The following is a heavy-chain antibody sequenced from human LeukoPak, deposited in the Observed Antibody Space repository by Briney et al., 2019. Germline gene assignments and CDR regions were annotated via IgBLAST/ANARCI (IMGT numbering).Heavy chain of an antibody. CDR1: GYTFTSYA. CDR2: INTNTGNP. V-gene: IGHV7-4-1*02. Sequence: ASVKVSCKASGYTFTSYAMNWVRQAPGQGLEWMGWINTNTGNPTYAQGFTGRFVFSLDTSVSTAYLQISSLKAEDAAVYYCAREHHSDSSGTIDTFNIWGQGTMVTVSS. J-gene: IGHJ3*02. D-gene: IGHD3-22*01. CDR3: AREHHSDSSGTIDTFNI.